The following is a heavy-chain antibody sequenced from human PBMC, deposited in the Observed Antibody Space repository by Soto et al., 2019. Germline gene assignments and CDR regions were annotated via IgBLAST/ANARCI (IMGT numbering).Heavy chain of an antibody. D-gene: IGHD6-6*01. J-gene: IGHJ4*02. CDR2: IRGSGGST. V-gene: IGHV3-23*01. CDR3: AKVKSYSTSSGSGY. CDR1: GFTFSSYA. Sequence: GGSLRLSCAASGFTFSSYAMSWVRQVPGKGLEWVSTIRGSGGSTYYADSVKGRFTISRDNSKNTLYLQMNSLRAEDTAIYYCAKVKSYSTSSGSGYWGQGTLVTVSS.